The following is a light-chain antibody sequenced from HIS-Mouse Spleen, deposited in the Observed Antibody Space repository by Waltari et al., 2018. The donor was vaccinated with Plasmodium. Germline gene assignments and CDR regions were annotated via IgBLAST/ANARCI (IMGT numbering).Light chain of an antibody. CDR2: EDN. CDR3: QSYDSSNHWV. CDR1: SGSIASNY. J-gene: IGLJ3*02. Sequence: NFMLTQPHSVSESPGKTVTISCTRSSGSIASNYVQWYQQRPGSAPTPVIYEDNQRPSGFPYRFSGSIDSSSNSASLTISGLTTEDEADYYCQSYDSSNHWVFGGGTKLTVL. V-gene: IGLV6-57*04.